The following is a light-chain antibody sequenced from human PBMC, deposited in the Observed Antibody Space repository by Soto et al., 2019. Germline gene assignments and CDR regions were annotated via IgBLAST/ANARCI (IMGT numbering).Light chain of an antibody. CDR2: GAS. J-gene: IGKJ4*02. Sequence: EIIVTQSPATLSVSPGERATLSCRASQSVNNNLAWYQQKPGQAPRLLSYGASTRATGIPARFGGSGYGTEFALTISSLQSEYFAIYYCQQYNNWPLLTFGGGTKVEIK. CDR3: QQYNNWPLLT. CDR1: QSVNNN. V-gene: IGKV3-15*01.